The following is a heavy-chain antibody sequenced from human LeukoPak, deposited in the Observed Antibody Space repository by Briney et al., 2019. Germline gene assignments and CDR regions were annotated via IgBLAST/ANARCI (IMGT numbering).Heavy chain of an antibody. D-gene: IGHD5-24*01. V-gene: IGHV5-51*01. Sequence: GESLKISCEASGYTFATYWIGWVRQIPGKGLEWMGIIYPGDSDTRYSPSFQGQVTISADKSISTAYLQWSSLKASDTAMYYCARHRDGYNSDYWGQGTLVTVSS. CDR2: IYPGDSDT. J-gene: IGHJ4*02. CDR3: ARHRDGYNSDY. CDR1: GYTFATYW.